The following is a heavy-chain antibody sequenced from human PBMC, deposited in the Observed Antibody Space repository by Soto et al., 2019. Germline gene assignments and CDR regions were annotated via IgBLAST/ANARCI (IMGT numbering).Heavy chain of an antibody. J-gene: IGHJ4*02. CDR3: ARHSSGYYGFDY. Sequence: QITLKESGPTLVKPTQTLTLTCTFSGFSLSTSGVGVGWIRQPPGKALEWLALIYWDDDKRYSPSLKSRLTITKDVSKNQVVLTMTNMDPVDTATYYCARHSSGYYGFDYWGQGTLVTVSS. CDR1: GFSLSTSGVG. CDR2: IYWDDDK. V-gene: IGHV2-5*02. D-gene: IGHD3-22*01.